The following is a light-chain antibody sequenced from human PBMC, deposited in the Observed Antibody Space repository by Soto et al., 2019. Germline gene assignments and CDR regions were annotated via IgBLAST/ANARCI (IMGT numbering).Light chain of an antibody. CDR2: NSY. J-gene: IGLJ1*01. CDR3: AAWDASLNGYV. Sequence: QSVLTQPPSASGTHGQRVTISCSGSSSNIGSKTVNWYQQLPGTVPKLPIYNSYQRPSGVPDRFSGSKSGTSASLAISGLQSEDEADYYCAAWDASLNGYVFGAGTKVTVL. CDR1: SSNIGSKT. V-gene: IGLV1-44*01.